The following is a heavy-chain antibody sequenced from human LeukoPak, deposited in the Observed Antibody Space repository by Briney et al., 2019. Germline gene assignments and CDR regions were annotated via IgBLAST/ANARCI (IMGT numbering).Heavy chain of an antibody. D-gene: IGHD3-10*01. Sequence: SGPPLAKTTQTPPLTFPLSGVSLRPSGVGVGWIPPPPRKAPGWVALIYWDDDKRYSPSLKSRLTITKDTSKNQVVLTMTNMDPVDTATYYCAQSHRPLWFGELSDWFDPWGQGTLVTVSS. CDR2: IYWDDDK. V-gene: IGHV2-5*02. J-gene: IGHJ5*02. CDR1: GVSLRPSGVG. CDR3: AQSHRPLWFGELSDWFDP.